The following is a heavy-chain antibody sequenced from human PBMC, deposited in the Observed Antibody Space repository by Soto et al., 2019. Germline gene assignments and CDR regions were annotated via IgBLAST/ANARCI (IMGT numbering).Heavy chain of an antibody. V-gene: IGHV4-31*03. Sequence: SETLSLTCTVAGGSISSVSYYWNWIRQHPGKDLEWVGYIYYDGITNYNPSLKSRLTISVDTSKNQFSLKLSSVTAADTAVYYCARSHIVPRLLVYRYDYWGQGTLVTVSS. CDR3: ARSHIVPRLLVYRYDY. CDR1: GGSISSVSYY. J-gene: IGHJ4*02. D-gene: IGHD5-12*01. CDR2: IYYDGIT.